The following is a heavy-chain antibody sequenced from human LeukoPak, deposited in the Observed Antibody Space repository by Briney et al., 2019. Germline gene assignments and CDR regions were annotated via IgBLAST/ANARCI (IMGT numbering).Heavy chain of an antibody. CDR3: ARDHHYGGNSNDAFDI. D-gene: IGHD4-23*01. V-gene: IGHV4-59*01. CDR1: GGSISSYY. Sequence: PSETLSLTCTVSGGSISSYYWSWIRQPPGKGLEWIGYIYYSGSTNYNPSLKSRVTISVDTSKNQFSLKLSSVTAADTAVYYCARDHHYGGNSNDAFDIWGQGTMVTVSS. J-gene: IGHJ3*02. CDR2: IYYSGST.